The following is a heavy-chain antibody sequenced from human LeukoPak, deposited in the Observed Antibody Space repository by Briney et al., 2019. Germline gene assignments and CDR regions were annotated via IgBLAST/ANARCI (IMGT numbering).Heavy chain of an antibody. Sequence: SETLSLTCTVSGGSISSSSYYWGWIRQPPGKGLEWIGSIYYSGSTYYNPSLKSRVTISVDTSKNQFSLKLSSVTAADTAVYYCARLVLGFPSNWFDPWGQGTLVTVSS. V-gene: IGHV4-39*01. CDR2: IYYSGST. CDR1: GGSISSSSYY. D-gene: IGHD3-10*01. J-gene: IGHJ5*02. CDR3: ARLVLGFPSNWFDP.